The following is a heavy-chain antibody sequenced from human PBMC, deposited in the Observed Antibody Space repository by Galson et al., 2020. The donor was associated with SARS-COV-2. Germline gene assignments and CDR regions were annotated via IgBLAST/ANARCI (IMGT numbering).Heavy chain of an antibody. Sequence: GGSLRLSCAASGFTFSSYAMPWVRQAPGKGLEWVAVISYAGSNKYYADSVKGRFTISRDNSKNTLYLQMNSLRAEDTAVYYCAREDLWFGELLTNAFDPWGQGTLVTVSS. V-gene: IGHV3-30*04. D-gene: IGHD3-10*01. CDR1: GFTFSSYA. CDR3: AREDLWFGELLTNAFDP. J-gene: IGHJ5*02. CDR2: ISYAGSNK.